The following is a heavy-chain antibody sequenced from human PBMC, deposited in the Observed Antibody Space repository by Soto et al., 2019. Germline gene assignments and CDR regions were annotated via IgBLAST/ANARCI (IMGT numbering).Heavy chain of an antibody. D-gene: IGHD5-12*01. CDR3: ARQGRGEDSGYDYYYYYMDV. CDR1: GFTFSSYS. CDR2: ISSSSSYI. Sequence: GGSLRLSCAASGFTFSSYSMNWVRQAPGKGLEWVSSISSSSSYIYYADSVKGRFTISRDNAKNSLYLQMNSLRAEDTAVYYCARQGRGEDSGYDYYYYYMDVWGKGTTVTVSS. J-gene: IGHJ6*03. V-gene: IGHV3-21*01.